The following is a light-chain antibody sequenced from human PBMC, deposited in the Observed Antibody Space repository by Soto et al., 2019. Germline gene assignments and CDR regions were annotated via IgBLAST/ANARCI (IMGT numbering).Light chain of an antibody. V-gene: IGKV3-20*01. J-gene: IGKJ2*01. Sequence: EIVLTQSPGTLSLSPGERATLSCRASQSVSRIYLAWYQQKPDQAPRLLIYGASSRATGIPDRFSGSGSGTDFTLTISTLEPEDFAVYYCQQYGSSPYTFGQGTKLEIK. CDR1: QSVSRIY. CDR2: GAS. CDR3: QQYGSSPYT.